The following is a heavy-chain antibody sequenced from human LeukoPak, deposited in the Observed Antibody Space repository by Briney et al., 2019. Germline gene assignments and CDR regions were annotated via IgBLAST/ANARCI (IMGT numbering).Heavy chain of an antibody. V-gene: IGHV3-11*01. CDR2: ISDSGSAI. D-gene: IGHD3-10*01. J-gene: IGHJ4*02. CDR1: GFTFNDYY. CDR3: ARGEYYGSGSYGYDF. Sequence: GGSLRLSCAASGFTFNDYYMSWIRQARGKGLEGISYISDSGSAIYYADSVKGRFTISRDNAQISLYLQMDSLRVEDTAVYYCARGEYYGSGSYGYDFWGQGTLVTVSS.